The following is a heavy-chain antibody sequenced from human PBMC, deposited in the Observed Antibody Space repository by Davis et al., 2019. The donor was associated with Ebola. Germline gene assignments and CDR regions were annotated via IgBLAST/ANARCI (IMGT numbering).Heavy chain of an antibody. CDR3: ARLVTTGGPNLLSEFDY. D-gene: IGHD1-1*01. J-gene: IGHJ4*02. Sequence: SETLSLTCTVSGGSISSYYWSWIRQPPGKGLEWIGYIYYSGSTNYNPSLKSRVTISVDTSKNQFSLKLSSVTAADTAVYYCARLVTTGGPNLLSEFDYWGQGTLVTVSS. CDR2: IYYSGST. V-gene: IGHV4-59*01. CDR1: GGSISSYY.